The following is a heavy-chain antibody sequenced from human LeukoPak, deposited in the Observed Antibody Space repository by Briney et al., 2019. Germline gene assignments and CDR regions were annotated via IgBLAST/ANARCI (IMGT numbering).Heavy chain of an antibody. CDR3: ARGWFGESPRYYGMDV. CDR2: INHSGST. J-gene: IGHJ6*02. D-gene: IGHD3-10*01. Sequence: SETLSLTCAVYGGSFSGYYWSWIRQPPGKGLEWIGEINHSGSTNYNPSLKSRVTISVDTSKNQFSLKLSSVTAADTAVYYCARGWFGESPRYYGMDVWGQGTTVTVSS. V-gene: IGHV4-34*01. CDR1: GGSFSGYY.